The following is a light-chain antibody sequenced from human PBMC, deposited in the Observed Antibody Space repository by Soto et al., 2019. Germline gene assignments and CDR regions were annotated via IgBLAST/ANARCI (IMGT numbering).Light chain of an antibody. CDR2: GAS. V-gene: IGKV3-15*01. Sequence: ETVMTQSPATMSVSPGEGATLSCRASRSISSSLAWYQQKPGRAPRLLIYGASTRATDIPARFSGSGSGTEFTLTIGRLQSEDFAIYYCQQYKYWPLAFGGGTRVEIK. J-gene: IGKJ4*01. CDR3: QQYKYWPLA. CDR1: RSISSS.